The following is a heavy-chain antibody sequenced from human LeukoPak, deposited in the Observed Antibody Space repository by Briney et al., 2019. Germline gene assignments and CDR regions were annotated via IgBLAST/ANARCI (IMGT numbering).Heavy chain of an antibody. CDR2: ITSSSSYI. V-gene: IGHV3-21*01. CDR1: GFSFSTYN. D-gene: IGHD1-26*01. J-gene: IGHJ6*03. CDR3: ARDPYSGNYGDYYYYYMDV. Sequence: PGGSLRLSCAASGFSFSTYNMSWVRQAPGKGLEWVSSITSSSSYIYYADSVKGRFTISRDNAKTSLYLQMNSLRDEDTAVYYCARDPYSGNYGDYYYYYMDVWGKGTTVTISS.